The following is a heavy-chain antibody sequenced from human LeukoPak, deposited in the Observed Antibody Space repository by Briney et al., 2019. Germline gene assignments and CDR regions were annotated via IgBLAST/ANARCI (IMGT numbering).Heavy chain of an antibody. CDR3: AGVGASRYYYYGMDV. CDR1: GFTFSSYT. V-gene: IGHV3-30-3*01. Sequence: GGSLRLSCAASGFTFSSYTMNWVRQAPGKGLEWVAVISYDGSNKYYADSVKGRFTISRDNSKNTLYLQMNSLRAEDTAVYYCAGVGASRYYYYGMDVWGQGTTVTVSS. D-gene: IGHD1-26*01. CDR2: ISYDGSNK. J-gene: IGHJ6*02.